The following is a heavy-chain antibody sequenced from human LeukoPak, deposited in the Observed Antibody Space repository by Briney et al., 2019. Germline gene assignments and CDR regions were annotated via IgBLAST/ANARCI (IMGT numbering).Heavy chain of an antibody. CDR2: INPNSGGT. V-gene: IGHV1-2*02. Sequence: ASVKVSCKASGYTFTGYYMHWVRQAPGQGPEWMGWINPNSGGTNYAQKFQGRVTMTRDTSISTAYMELSRLRSDDTAVYYCARGIRYFDWLLYTHDYWGQGTLVTVSS. CDR3: ARGIRYFDWLLYTHDY. D-gene: IGHD3-9*01. CDR1: GYTFTGYY. J-gene: IGHJ4*02.